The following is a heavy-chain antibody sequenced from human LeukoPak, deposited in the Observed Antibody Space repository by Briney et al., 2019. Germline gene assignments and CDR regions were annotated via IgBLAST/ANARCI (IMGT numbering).Heavy chain of an antibody. J-gene: IGHJ6*04. V-gene: IGHV4-31*03. CDR3: ATTNHYYYGLDV. CDR2: IYHSGST. Sequence: PSETLSLTCTVSGGSISSGGYYWSWIRQHPGKGPEWIGYIYHSGSTYYNPSLKSRVIMLVDTSKNQFSLKLSSVTAADTAVYYCATTNHYYYGLDVWGKGTMVTVSS. CDR1: GGSISSGGYY.